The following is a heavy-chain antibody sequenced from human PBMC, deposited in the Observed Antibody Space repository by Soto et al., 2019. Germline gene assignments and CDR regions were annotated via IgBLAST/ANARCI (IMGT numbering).Heavy chain of an antibody. D-gene: IGHD3-10*01. J-gene: IGHJ6*02. CDR3: ARDSAWVEWFGELVHLRDYYSGMDV. V-gene: IGHV3-48*03. Sequence: EVQLVESGGGLVQPGGSLRLSCAASGFTFSSYEMNWVRQAPGKGLEWVSYISSSGSTIYYADSVKGRFTIARDNAKNALYLQMNSLRAEDTAVYYCARDSAWVEWFGELVHLRDYYSGMDVWGQGTTVTVSS. CDR1: GFTFSSYE. CDR2: ISSSGSTI.